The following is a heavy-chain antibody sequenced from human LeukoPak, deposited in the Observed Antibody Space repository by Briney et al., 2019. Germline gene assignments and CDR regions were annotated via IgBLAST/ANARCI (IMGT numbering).Heavy chain of an antibody. V-gene: IGHV4-38-2*02. J-gene: IGHJ6*02. Sequence: SETLSLTCTVSGYSISSGYYWGWIRQPPGKGLEWIGSIYHSGSTYYNPSLKSRVTISLDSSRNQFSLKLSSVTAADTAVYYCARRRPVFSYYGLDVWGQGTTVTVSS. CDR1: GYSISSGYY. CDR2: IYHSGST. D-gene: IGHD2/OR15-2a*01. CDR3: ARRRPVFSYYGLDV.